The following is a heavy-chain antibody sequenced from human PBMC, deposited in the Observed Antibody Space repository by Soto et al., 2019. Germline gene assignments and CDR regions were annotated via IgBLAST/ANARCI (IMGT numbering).Heavy chain of an antibody. Sequence: QVQLVQSGAELKKPGASVKVSCKASGYTFTSYDINWVRQATGQGLEWLGWMNPNSGNTGYAQKFQGRVTMTRNTSIGTAYMELSSLRSEDTAVYYCASAIVVASTGFDYWGQGTLVTVSS. D-gene: IGHD3-22*01. CDR2: MNPNSGNT. CDR3: ASAIVVASTGFDY. CDR1: GYTFTSYD. J-gene: IGHJ4*02. V-gene: IGHV1-8*01.